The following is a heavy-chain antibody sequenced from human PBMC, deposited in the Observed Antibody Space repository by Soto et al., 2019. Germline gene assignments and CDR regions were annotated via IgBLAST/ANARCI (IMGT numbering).Heavy chain of an antibody. J-gene: IGHJ4*02. Sequence: GGSLRLSCAASGFTFSSYGMHWVRQAPGKGLEWVAVIWYDGSNKYYADSVKGRFTISRDNSKNTLYLQMNSLRAEDTAVYYCARDSGTVTTYGVGTLDYWGQGTLVTVSS. D-gene: IGHD4-17*01. V-gene: IGHV3-33*01. CDR3: ARDSGTVTTYGVGTLDY. CDR1: GFTFSSYG. CDR2: IWYDGSNK.